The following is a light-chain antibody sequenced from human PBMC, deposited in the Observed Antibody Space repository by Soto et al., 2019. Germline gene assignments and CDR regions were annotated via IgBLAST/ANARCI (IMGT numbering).Light chain of an antibody. Sequence: QSALTQPASVSGSPGQSITISCIGSSSDIGGYNYVSWYQQHPGKAPKLMIYDVSNRPSGVSNRFSGSKSGNTASLIISGLQAEDEADYYCSSYTSSTTLGLFGGGTKLTVL. J-gene: IGLJ3*02. CDR1: SSDIGGYNY. V-gene: IGLV2-14*03. CDR3: SSYTSSTTLGL. CDR2: DVS.